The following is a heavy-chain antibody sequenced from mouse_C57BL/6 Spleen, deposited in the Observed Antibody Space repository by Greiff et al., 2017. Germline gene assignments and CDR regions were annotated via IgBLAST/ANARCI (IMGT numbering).Heavy chain of an antibody. CDR3: ARSIYYDYDGHWYFDV. CDR1: GFTFSDYY. V-gene: IGHV5-16*01. Sequence: EVQRVESEGGLVQPGSSMKLSCTASGFTFSDYYMAWVRQVPEKGLEWVANINYDGSSTYYLDSLKSRFIISRDNAKNILYLQMSSLKSEDTATYYCARSIYYDYDGHWYFDVWGTGTTVTVSS. J-gene: IGHJ1*03. D-gene: IGHD2-4*01. CDR2: INYDGSST.